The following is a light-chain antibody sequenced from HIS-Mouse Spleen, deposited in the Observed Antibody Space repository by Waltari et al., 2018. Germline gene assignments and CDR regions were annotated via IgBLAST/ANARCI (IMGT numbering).Light chain of an antibody. J-gene: IGKJ1*01. Sequence: DIVMTQSPATLSVSPGSTATLSCSASQSVSSNLAWYQQKPGQAPRLLIYGASTRATGIPARFSGSGSGTEFTLTISSLQSEDFAVYYCQQYNNWLGTFGQGTKVEIK. CDR2: GAS. V-gene: IGKV3-15*01. CDR1: QSVSSN. CDR3: QQYNNWLGT.